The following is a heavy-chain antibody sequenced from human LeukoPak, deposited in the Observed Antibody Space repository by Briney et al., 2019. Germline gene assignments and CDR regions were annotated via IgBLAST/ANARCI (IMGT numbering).Heavy chain of an antibody. CDR3: ARVNLRGSNYNWFDP. V-gene: IGHV1-69*08. Sequence: SVKVSCKTSGGTFLSHTFSWVRQAPGHGLEWVGKITPVIETAKYAQTFQGRLSIYTDKDTTTVYMDLSGLRPDDTADYYCARVNLRGSNYNWFDPWGQGTRVIVSS. CDR1: GGTFLSHT. CDR2: ITPVIETA. J-gene: IGHJ5*02. D-gene: IGHD3-10*01.